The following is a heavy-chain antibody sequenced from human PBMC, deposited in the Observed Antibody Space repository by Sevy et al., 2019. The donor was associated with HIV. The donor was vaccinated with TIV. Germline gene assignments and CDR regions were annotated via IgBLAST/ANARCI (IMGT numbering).Heavy chain of an antibody. J-gene: IGHJ1*01. V-gene: IGHV3-13*01. D-gene: IGHD3-16*01. CDR1: GFTFSSYD. CDR3: ARAGRGRGSYYQH. CDR2: LGTAGDT. Sequence: GGSLRLPCAASGFTFSSYDMHWVRRATGKGLEWVSALGTAGDTYYPGSVKGRFTISRENAKNSLYLQMNSLRAGDTAVYYCARAGRGRGSYYQHWGQGTLVTVSS.